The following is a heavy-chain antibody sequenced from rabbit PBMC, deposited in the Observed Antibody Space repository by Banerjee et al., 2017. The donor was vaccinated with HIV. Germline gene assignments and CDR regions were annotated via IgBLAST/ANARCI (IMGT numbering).Heavy chain of an antibody. CDR3: AKTGSSSYTYFTL. D-gene: IGHD8-1*01. Sequence: EESGGDLVQPEGSLTLTCTASGFSFSSSYWICWVRQAPGKGLEWIACIYAGSSGSTYYANWAKGRFTISKTSSTTVTLQMTSLTAADTATYFCAKTGSSSYTYFTLWGQGTLVTVS. CDR2: IYAGSSGST. J-gene: IGHJ4*01. CDR1: GFSFSSSYW. V-gene: IGHV1S45*01.